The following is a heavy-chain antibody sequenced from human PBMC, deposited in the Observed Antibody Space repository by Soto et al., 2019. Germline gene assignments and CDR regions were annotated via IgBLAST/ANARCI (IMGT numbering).Heavy chain of an antibody. D-gene: IGHD6-19*01. CDR2: ISSSSSTI. Sequence: PGGSLRLSCAASGFTFSSYSMNWVRQAPGKGLEWVSYISSSSSTIYYADSVKGRFTISRDNSKNTLSVQMNSLRAEDTAVYYCAKGRYSIGRYYFDYWGQGTLVTVSS. J-gene: IGHJ4*02. V-gene: IGHV3-48*01. CDR3: AKGRYSIGRYYFDY. CDR1: GFTFSSYS.